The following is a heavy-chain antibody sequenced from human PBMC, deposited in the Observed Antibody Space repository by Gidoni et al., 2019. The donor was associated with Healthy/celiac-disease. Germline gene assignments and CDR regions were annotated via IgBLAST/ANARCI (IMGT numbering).Heavy chain of an antibody. J-gene: IGHJ4*02. Sequence: QVQLQESGPGLVKPSQTLSLTCTVSGGSISSGDYYWSWIRQPPGKGLAWIGYIYYSGSTYYNPSLKSRVTISVDTSKNQFSLKLSSVTAADTAVYYCARGGGYSGYDKYFDYWGQGTLVTVSS. CDR1: GGSISSGDYY. CDR3: ARGGGYSGYDKYFDY. D-gene: IGHD5-12*01. CDR2: IYYSGST. V-gene: IGHV4-30-4*01.